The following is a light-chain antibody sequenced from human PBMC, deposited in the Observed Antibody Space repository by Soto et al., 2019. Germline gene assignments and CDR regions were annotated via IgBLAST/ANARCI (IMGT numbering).Light chain of an antibody. J-gene: IGKJ5*01. V-gene: IGKV1-12*01. CDR1: QDISKW. Sequence: DIQMTQSPSSVSASVGARATITCRASQDISKWLAWYQQNPGKAPELLIYGASTLQNGVPSRFSGSGAGTDFTPTITSLQPEDFATYYCQQAYNFPPITFGHGTRLEIK. CDR3: QQAYNFPPIT. CDR2: GAS.